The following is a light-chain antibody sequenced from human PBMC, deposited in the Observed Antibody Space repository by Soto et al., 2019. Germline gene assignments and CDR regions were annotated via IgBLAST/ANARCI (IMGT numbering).Light chain of an antibody. V-gene: IGKV1-9*01. CDR2: AAS. CDR3: QQLYTCPIT. Sequence: DIQLTQSPSFLSASVGDRVTITCRASQGITSHLAWYQQKPGKAPNLLIYAASTLQTGVPSRFSGSGSGTEFTLTISSLQPEDFATYYCQQLYTCPITFGQGTRLEIK. CDR1: QGITSH. J-gene: IGKJ5*01.